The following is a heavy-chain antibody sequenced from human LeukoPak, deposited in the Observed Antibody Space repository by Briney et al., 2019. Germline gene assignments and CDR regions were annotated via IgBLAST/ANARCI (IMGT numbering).Heavy chain of an antibody. D-gene: IGHD3-10*01. CDR3: ARACPPNYWFGELPKIXYYFDY. V-gene: IGHV4-31*03. CDR1: GGSISSGGYY. CDR2: IFYSGST. Sequence: PSETLSLTCTVSGGSISSGGYYWSWIRQHPGKGLEWIGYIFYSGSTYYNPSLKSRLTISVDTSKNHFSLKLSSVTAADTAVYYCARACPPNYWFGELPKIXYYFDYWGQGTLVTVSS. J-gene: IGHJ4*02.